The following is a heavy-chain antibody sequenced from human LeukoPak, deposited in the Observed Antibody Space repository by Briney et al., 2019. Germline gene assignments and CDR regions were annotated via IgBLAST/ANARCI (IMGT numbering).Heavy chain of an antibody. CDR1: GGTFSSYA. V-gene: IGHV1-69*05. D-gene: IGHD5-18*01. Sequence: PLASLKVSCKTSGGTFSSYAITWVRQAPGQGLEWMGRIIPIFGTANYAQKFQGRVTITTDESTSTAYMELSSLRSEYTAVYYCARALGDTAMVAKNWYFDLWGRGTLVTVSS. CDR3: ARALGDTAMVAKNWYFDL. CDR2: IIPIFGTA. J-gene: IGHJ2*01.